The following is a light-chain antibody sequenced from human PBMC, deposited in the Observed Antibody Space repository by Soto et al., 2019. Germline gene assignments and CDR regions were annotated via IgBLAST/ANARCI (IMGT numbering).Light chain of an antibody. CDR2: EVF. Sequence: QSVLTQPPSASGSLGRSVTISCTGTSSDVGAYDYVSWYQQHPGEAPTLIIYEVFKRPAGVPARFSGSKSGNTASLTVSWLQAADEADYYCSSYAGKKKVFGGGTKLTVL. CDR1: SSDVGAYDY. CDR3: SSYAGKKKV. V-gene: IGLV2-8*01. J-gene: IGLJ3*02.